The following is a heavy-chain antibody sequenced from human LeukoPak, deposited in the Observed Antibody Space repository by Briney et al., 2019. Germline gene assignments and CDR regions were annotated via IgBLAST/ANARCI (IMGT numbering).Heavy chain of an antibody. CDR2: INPSGGST. J-gene: IGHJ4*02. CDR3: ARGAGILEWLQASDY. D-gene: IGHD3-3*01. Sequence: ASVKVSCKASGYTFTSYYMHWVRRAPGQGLEWMGIINPSGGSTSYAQKFQGRVTMTRDTSTSTVHMELSSLRSEDTAVYYCARGAGILEWLQASDYWGQGTLVTVSS. V-gene: IGHV1-46*01. CDR1: GYTFTSYY.